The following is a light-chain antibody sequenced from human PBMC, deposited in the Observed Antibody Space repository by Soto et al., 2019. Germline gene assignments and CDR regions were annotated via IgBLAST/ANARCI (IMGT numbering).Light chain of an antibody. CDR3: QVWDSSSDHYV. CDR1: NIGSKG. Sequence: SYELTQPPSVSVAPGKTARITCGGNNIGSKGVHWYQQKPGQAPVLVIYYDSDRPSGIPERFSGSTSGNTATLTISRVVAGDEADYYCQVWDSSSDHYVFGTGTKVTVL. CDR2: YDS. V-gene: IGLV3-21*04. J-gene: IGLJ1*01.